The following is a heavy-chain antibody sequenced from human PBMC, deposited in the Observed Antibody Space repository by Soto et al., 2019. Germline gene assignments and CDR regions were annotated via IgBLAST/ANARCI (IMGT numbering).Heavy chain of an antibody. CDR2: VRGNSYGA. D-gene: IGHD3-10*01. CDR3: AKGKSEHGVDWLDP. Sequence: QPGGSLRLSCAASGFMFENYAMIWVRQAPGKGLEWVATVRGNSYGAYYADSVRGRFIVSRDNSKNTMSLQLNSLRDDDTAIYYCAKGKSEHGVDWLDPWGPGTLVTSPQ. CDR1: GFMFENYA. V-gene: IGHV3-23*01. J-gene: IGHJ5*02.